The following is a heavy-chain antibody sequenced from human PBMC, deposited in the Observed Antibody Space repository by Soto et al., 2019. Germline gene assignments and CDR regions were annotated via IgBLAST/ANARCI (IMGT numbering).Heavy chain of an antibody. Sequence: QVHLAESGGGVVQPGRSLRLSCAASGFTFNNIGMHWVRQAPGKGLEWLVVIWFDGSTTYYADSVKGRCTISRDNSKNTLYLEINSLRADDTSVYYCAKNHNYYDRSVPYYGDVGFDDCCQETPVTVS. CDR2: IWFDGSTT. J-gene: IGHJ4*02. CDR3: AKNHNYYDRSVPYYGDVGFDD. CDR1: GFTFNNIG. V-gene: IGHV3-33*03. D-gene: IGHD3-22*01.